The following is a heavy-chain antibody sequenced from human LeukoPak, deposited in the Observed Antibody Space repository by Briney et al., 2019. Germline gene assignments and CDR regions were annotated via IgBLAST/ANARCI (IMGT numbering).Heavy chain of an antibody. J-gene: IGHJ4*02. CDR1: GFTFSSYS. D-gene: IGHD3-10*01. CDR3: ARDSVTMVRGVIDFDY. V-gene: IGHV3-21*01. Sequence: GGSLRLSCAASGFTFSSYSMNWVRPAPGKGLEWVSSISSSSSYIYYADSVKGRFTISRDNAKNSLYLQMNSLRAEDTAVYYCARDSVTMVRGVIDFDYWGQGTLVTVSS. CDR2: ISSSSSYI.